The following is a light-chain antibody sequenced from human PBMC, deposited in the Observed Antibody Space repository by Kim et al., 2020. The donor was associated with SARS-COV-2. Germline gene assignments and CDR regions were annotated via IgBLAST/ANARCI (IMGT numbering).Light chain of an antibody. J-gene: IGLJ2*01. Sequence: GQRVTISCSGSSSNIGTNSVSWYPQLPGTAPKRLIHSNKQRPSGVPDQFSGSKSGTSASLAISGLQSEDEADYYCAAWDDSLNGVVFGGGTQLTVL. V-gene: IGLV1-44*01. CDR2: SNK. CDR3: AAWDDSLNGVV. CDR1: SSNIGTNS.